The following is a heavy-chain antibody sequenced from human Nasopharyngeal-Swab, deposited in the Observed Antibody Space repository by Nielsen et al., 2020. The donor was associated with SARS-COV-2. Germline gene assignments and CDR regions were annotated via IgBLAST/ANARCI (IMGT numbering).Heavy chain of an antibody. CDR3: ARGGRTRIQLWQGPPYGMDV. D-gene: IGHD5-18*01. V-gene: IGHV1-69*01. CDR2: IIPIFGTA. J-gene: IGHJ6*02. Sequence: GRQAPGQGVECMGGIIPIFGTANYAQKFQGRVTISADESTSTAYKELSSLRSEDTAVYYCARGGRTRIQLWQGPPYGMDVWGQGTTVTVSS.